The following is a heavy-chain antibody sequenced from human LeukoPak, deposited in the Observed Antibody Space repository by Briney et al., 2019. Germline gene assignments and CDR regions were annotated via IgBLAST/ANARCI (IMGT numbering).Heavy chain of an antibody. Sequence: ASVKVSCKASGGTFSSYAISWVRQAPGQGLEWMGRIIPIFGTANYAQKFQGRVTITTDGSTSTAYMELSSLRSEDTAVYYCLVPTTVTTGLREYWGQGTLVTVSS. V-gene: IGHV1-69*05. J-gene: IGHJ4*02. D-gene: IGHD4-17*01. CDR3: LVPTTVTTGLREY. CDR2: IIPIFGTA. CDR1: GGTFSSYA.